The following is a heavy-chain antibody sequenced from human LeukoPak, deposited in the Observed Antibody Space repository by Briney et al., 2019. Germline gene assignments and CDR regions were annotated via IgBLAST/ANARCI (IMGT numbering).Heavy chain of an antibody. J-gene: IGHJ2*01. CDR3: ARGRARARYFDL. CDR1: GGSFSGYY. CDR2: INHSGST. Sequence: SETLSLTCAVYGGSFSGYYWSWIRQPPGKGLEWIGEINHSGSTNYNPSLKSRVTVSVDTSKNQFSLKLSSVTAADTAVYYCARGRARARYFDLWGRGTLVTVSS. V-gene: IGHV4-34*01.